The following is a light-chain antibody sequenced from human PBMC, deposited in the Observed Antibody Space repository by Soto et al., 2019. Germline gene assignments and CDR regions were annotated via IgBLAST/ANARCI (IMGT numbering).Light chain of an antibody. V-gene: IGLV1-51*01. CDR3: GTWDTSLSSVV. CDR1: SSNIGNNY. J-gene: IGLJ2*01. CDR2: DNN. Sequence: QSVLTQPPSVSAAPGQTVTISCSGISSNIGNNYVSLYQQFPGAAPKLLIYDNNKRPSGIPDRFSGSKSGTSATLAITGLQTGDEADYYCGTWDTSLSSVVFGGGTKLTVL.